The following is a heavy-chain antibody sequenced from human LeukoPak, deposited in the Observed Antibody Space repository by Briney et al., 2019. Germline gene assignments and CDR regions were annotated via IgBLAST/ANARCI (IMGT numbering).Heavy chain of an antibody. J-gene: IGHJ4*02. CDR1: GFTFSSYA. Sequence: GGSLRLSCAASGFTFSSYAMSWVRQAPGKGLEWVSAISGSGGSTYYADSVKGRFTISRDNSKNTLYLQMNSLRAEDTAVYYCAKDPRITIFGVVIMDYFDYWGQGTLVTVSS. CDR2: ISGSGGST. D-gene: IGHD3-3*01. CDR3: AKDPRITIFGVVIMDYFDY. V-gene: IGHV3-23*01.